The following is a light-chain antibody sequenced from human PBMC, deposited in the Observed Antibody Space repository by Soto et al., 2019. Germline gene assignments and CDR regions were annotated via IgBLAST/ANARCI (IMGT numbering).Light chain of an antibody. CDR2: DVR. J-gene: IGLJ2*01. CDR1: SSDVGGFNY. V-gene: IGLV2-11*01. Sequence: QSVLTQPRSVSGSPGQSVTISCTGTSSDVGGFNYVSWYQQHPGKAPKVMIYDVRKRPSGVPDRFSGSKSANTASLTISGLQAEDEADYYCCSYAGSYTHVVFGGGTKLTV. CDR3: CSYAGSYTHVV.